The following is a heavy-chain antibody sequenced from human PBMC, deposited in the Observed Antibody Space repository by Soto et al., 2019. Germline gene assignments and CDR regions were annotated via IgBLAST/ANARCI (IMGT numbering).Heavy chain of an antibody. J-gene: IGHJ5*02. CDR1: GFTFDDYA. Sequence: GGSLRLSCAASGFTFDDYAMHWVRQAPGKGLEWVSGISWNSGSIGYADSVKGRFTISRDNAKNSLYLQMNSLRAEDTALYYCAKDPAPYGDYVLRWFDPWGQGTLVTVSS. CDR3: AKDPAPYGDYVLRWFDP. D-gene: IGHD4-17*01. V-gene: IGHV3-9*01. CDR2: ISWNSGSI.